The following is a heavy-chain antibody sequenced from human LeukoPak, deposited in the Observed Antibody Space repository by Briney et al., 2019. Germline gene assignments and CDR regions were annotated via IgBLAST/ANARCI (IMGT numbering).Heavy chain of an antibody. J-gene: IGHJ4*02. CDR1: GGTFSSYA. V-gene: IGHV1-69*04. CDR3: ARSMTGSFDY. Sequence: SVNVSCKASGGTFSSYAISWVRQAPGQGLEWMGRIIPILGIANYAQKFQGRVTITADKSTSTAYMELSSLRSEDTAVYYCARSMTGSFDYWGQGTLVTVSS. CDR2: IIPILGIA. D-gene: IGHD1-20*01.